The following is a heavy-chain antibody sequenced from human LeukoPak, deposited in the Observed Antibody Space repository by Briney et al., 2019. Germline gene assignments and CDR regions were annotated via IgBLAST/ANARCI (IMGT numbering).Heavy chain of an antibody. D-gene: IGHD3-10*01. J-gene: IGHJ4*02. CDR3: AREGYYGSGSPPSLYFDY. Sequence: GGSLGLSCAASGITFRNYVIHWVRQAPGKGLEWVAVTSSDLNVKLYADSVKGRFTISRDNSRSTLYLQMNSLRPEDTAIYYCAREGYYGSGSPPSLYFDYWGQGTLVTVSS. CDR1: GITFRNYV. V-gene: IGHV3-30-3*01. CDR2: TSSDLNVK.